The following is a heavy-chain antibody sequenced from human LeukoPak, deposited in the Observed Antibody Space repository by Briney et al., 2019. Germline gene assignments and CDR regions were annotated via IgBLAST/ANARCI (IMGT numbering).Heavy chain of an antibody. J-gene: IGHJ4*02. V-gene: IGHV3-7*01. CDR1: GFTFSSYW. D-gene: IGHD3-10*01. CDR3: ALGEGYFDY. Sequence: VQPGGSLRLSCAASGFTFSSYWMSWVRPAPGKGLEWVANIKQDGSDKYYVDYVKGRFTISRDNAKNSLYLQMNSLRAEDTAVYYCALGEGYFDYWGQGTLVTVSS. CDR2: IKQDGSDK.